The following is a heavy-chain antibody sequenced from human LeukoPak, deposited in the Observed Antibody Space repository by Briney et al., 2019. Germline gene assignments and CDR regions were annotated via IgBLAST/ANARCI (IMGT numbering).Heavy chain of an antibody. Sequence: GGSLRLSCAASGFTFSSYWMSWVRQAPGKGLEWVANMNQDGSQKNYVDSVKGRFTISRDNAKNSLYLQMNSLRAEDTAVYYCAREGFLDYWGQGTLVTVSS. CDR1: GFTFSSYW. CDR3: AREGFLDY. D-gene: IGHD3-3*01. J-gene: IGHJ4*02. CDR2: MNQDGSQK. V-gene: IGHV3-7*01.